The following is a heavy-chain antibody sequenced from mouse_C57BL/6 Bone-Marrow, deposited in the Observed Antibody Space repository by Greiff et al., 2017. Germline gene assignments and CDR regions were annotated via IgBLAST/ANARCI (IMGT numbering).Heavy chain of an antibody. Sequence: EVKLMESGAELVRPGASVKLSCTASGFNIKDDYMHWVKQRPEQGLEWIGWIDSENGDTEYASKFQGKATVTGDTSSNTAYLQLSSLTSEDTSFYYSTTTNWDQRDYWGQGTTLTVSS. D-gene: IGHD4-1*01. J-gene: IGHJ2*01. V-gene: IGHV14-4*01. CDR2: IDSENGDT. CDR1: GFNIKDDY. CDR3: TTTNWDQRDY.